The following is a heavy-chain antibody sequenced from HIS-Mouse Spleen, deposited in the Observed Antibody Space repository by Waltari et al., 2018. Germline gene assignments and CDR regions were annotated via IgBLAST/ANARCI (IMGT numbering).Heavy chain of an antibody. V-gene: IGHV3-23*04. J-gene: IGHJ4*02. Sequence: EVQLVESGGGLVKPGGSLRLSCAASGFTFSSYAMSWVRQAPGKGLEWVSAISGSGGSTYYADSVKGRFTISRDNSKNTLYLQMNSLRAEDTAVYYCAARGYSYGSGPYPPDYWGQGTLVTVSS. CDR1: GFTFSSYA. CDR3: AARGYSYGSGPYPPDY. CDR2: ISGSGGST. D-gene: IGHD5-18*01.